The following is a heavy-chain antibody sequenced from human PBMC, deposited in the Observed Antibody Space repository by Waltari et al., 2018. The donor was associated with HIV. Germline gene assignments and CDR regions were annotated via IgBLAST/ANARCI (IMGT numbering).Heavy chain of an antibody. V-gene: IGHV3-73*01. CDR3: TRLVAAVAGTGY. J-gene: IGHJ4*02. CDR1: GFTFSGST. CDR2: MRTKANSYAT. Sequence: EVQLVASGGGLVQPGGSLKLSCAASGFTFSGSTTHWVRQASGKGLEWVDRMRTKANSYATAYAAAVKGRFINSRDDSKNTGYLQMNNRKTEDTAVYYCTRLVAAVAGTGYWGQGTLVTVSS. D-gene: IGHD6-19*01.